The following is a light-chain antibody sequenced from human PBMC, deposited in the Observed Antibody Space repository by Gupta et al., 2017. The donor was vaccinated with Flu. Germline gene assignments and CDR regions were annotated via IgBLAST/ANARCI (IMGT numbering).Light chain of an antibody. V-gene: IGKV3D-11*02. CDR3: QSRSKWRLT. J-gene: IGKJ4*01. CDR1: QSVANY. Sequence: PGESATLSCGASQSVANYLAWFQQKPGQAPRLLIYDAVKRATGVPGRFSGSGAGTEFTLTITSLEPEDFAIYYCQSRSKWRLTFGGGTKVGL. CDR2: DAV.